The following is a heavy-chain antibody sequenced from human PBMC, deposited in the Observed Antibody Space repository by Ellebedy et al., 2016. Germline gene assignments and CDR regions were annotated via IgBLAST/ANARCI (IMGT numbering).Heavy chain of an antibody. CDR3: ASLGVPGIAGLNP. V-gene: IGHV4-34*01. Sequence: SETLSLXCAVYGGSFSGYYWSWIRQPPGKGLEWIGEINHSGSTNYNPSLKSRVTISVDTSKNQFSLKLSSVTAADTAVYYCASLGVPGIAGLNPWGQGTLVTVSS. D-gene: IGHD6-13*01. CDR1: GGSFSGYY. J-gene: IGHJ5*02. CDR2: INHSGST.